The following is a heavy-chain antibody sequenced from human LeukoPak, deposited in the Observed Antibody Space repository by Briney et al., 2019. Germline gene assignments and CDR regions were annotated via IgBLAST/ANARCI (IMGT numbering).Heavy chain of an antibody. CDR1: GYSISSGYY. D-gene: IGHD5-12*01. CDR2: IYHSGST. Sequence: SETLSLTCAVSGYSISSGYYWGWIRQPPGKGLECIGSIYHSGSTYYNPSLKSRVTISADTSKNQFSLKLTSVTAADTAVYYRARQTPTGEYSRYRARFDYWGQGTLVTVSS. V-gene: IGHV4-38-2*01. J-gene: IGHJ4*02. CDR3: ARQTPTGEYSRYRARFDY.